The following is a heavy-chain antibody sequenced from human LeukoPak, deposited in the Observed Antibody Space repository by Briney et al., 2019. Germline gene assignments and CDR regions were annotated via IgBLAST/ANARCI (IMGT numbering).Heavy chain of an antibody. D-gene: IGHD3-22*01. CDR1: GGSVSTGSYY. Sequence: SETLSLTCTVSGGSVSTGSYYWSWIRQPAGRGLEWIGHIHTSGTMNYNASLKSRVIISVETSKNQFSLRLSSVTAADTAVYFCARGILRDYYDSSGFYHRGGVGYWGQGTLVTVSS. V-gene: IGHV4-61*09. CDR3: ARGILRDYYDSSGFYHRGGVGY. CDR2: IHTSGTM. J-gene: IGHJ4*02.